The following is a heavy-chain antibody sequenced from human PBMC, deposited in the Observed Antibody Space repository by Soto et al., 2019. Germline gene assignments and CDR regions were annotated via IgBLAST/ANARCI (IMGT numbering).Heavy chain of an antibody. Sequence: EASVKVSCKVSGYTLTELSMHWVRQAPGKGLEWMGGFDPEDGETIYAQKFQGRVTMTEDTSTDTAYMELSSLRSEDTAVYYCANGITIFGVVTSGDWFDPWGQGTLVTVSS. CDR1: GYTLTELS. V-gene: IGHV1-24*01. CDR2: FDPEDGET. D-gene: IGHD3-3*01. J-gene: IGHJ5*02. CDR3: ANGITIFGVVTSGDWFDP.